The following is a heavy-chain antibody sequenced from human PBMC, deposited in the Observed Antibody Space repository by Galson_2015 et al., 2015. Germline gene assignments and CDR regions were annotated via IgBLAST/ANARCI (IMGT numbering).Heavy chain of an antibody. D-gene: IGHD2-2*01. Sequence: SLRLSCAASGFTFSNAWMSWVRQAPGKGLEWVGRIKSKTDGGTTDYAAPVKGRFTISRDDSKNTLYLQMNSLKTEDTAVYYCTARYCSSTSCYLIFDYWGQGTLVTVSS. CDR2: IKSKTDGGTT. V-gene: IGHV3-15*01. CDR1: GFTFSNAW. J-gene: IGHJ4*02. CDR3: TARYCSSTSCYLIFDY.